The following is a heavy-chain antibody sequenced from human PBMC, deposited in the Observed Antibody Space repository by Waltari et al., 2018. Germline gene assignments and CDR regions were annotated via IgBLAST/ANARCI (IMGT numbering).Heavy chain of an antibody. V-gene: IGHV4-39*01. CDR1: GGSISSSSYD. J-gene: IGHJ5*02. CDR3: ARGSSVLRFLEWLSWFDP. Sequence: QLQLQESGPGLVKPSETLSLTCTVSGGSISSSSYDWGWIRQPPGKGLEWIGSIYYSGSTYYNPSLKSRVTISVDTSKNQFSLKLSSVTAADTAVYYCARGSSVLRFLEWLSWFDPWGQGTLVTVSS. D-gene: IGHD3-3*01. CDR2: IYYSGST.